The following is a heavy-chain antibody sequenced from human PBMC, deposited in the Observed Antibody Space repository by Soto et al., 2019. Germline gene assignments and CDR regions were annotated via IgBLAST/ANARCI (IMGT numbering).Heavy chain of an antibody. Sequence: PSETLSLTCTVSGGSTSSSDYHWSWIRQPPGKGLEWIGYIYYSGSTYYNPSLKSRVIISVDTSKNQFSLKLSSVTAADTAVYYCARAGAIGTWFDPWGQGTLVTVSS. CDR2: IYYSGST. V-gene: IGHV4-30-4*01. J-gene: IGHJ5*02. CDR3: ARAGAIGTWFDP. CDR1: GGSTSSSDYH. D-gene: IGHD1-26*01.